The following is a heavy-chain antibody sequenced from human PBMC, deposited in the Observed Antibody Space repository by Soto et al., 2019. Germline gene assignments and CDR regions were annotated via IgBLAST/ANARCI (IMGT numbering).Heavy chain of an antibody. CDR2: ISSSSSTI. CDR1: GFTFSSYS. J-gene: IGHJ4*02. V-gene: IGHV3-48*02. CDR3: ARDVRGLGTGGTGLLYFDH. D-gene: IGHD3-16*01. Sequence: GGSLRLSCAASGFTFSSYSMNWVRQAPGKGLEWVSYISSSSSTIYYADSVKGRFTISRDNAKNSLYLQMNSLRDEDTAVYYCARDVRGLGTGGTGLLYFDHWGQGTMVT.